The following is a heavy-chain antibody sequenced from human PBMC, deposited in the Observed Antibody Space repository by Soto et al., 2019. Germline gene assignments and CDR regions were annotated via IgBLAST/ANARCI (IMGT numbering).Heavy chain of an antibody. CDR1: GGSISSGDYY. V-gene: IGHV4-30-4*01. D-gene: IGHD1-26*01. CDR2: IYYSGST. Sequence: SETLSLTCTVSGGSISSGDYYWSWIRQPPGKGLEWIGYIYYSGSTYYNPSLKSRVTISVDTSKNQFSLKLSSVTAADTAVYYCARAKSGRKYYFDYWGQGTLVTVSS. J-gene: IGHJ4*02. CDR3: ARAKSGRKYYFDY.